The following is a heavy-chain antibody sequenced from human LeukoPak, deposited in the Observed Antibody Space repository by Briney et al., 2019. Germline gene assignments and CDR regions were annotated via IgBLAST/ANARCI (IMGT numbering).Heavy chain of an antibody. CDR3: ARENRLTFGFDY. J-gene: IGHJ4*02. V-gene: IGHV1-3*01. CDR2: INAGNGDT. CDR1: GYTFTSYA. Sequence: ASVKVSCKASGYTFTSYAMHWVRQAPGQRLEWMGWINAGNGDTKYSQKFQGRVTITRDTSASTAYMELSSLRSEDTAVYYCARENRLTFGFDYWGQGTLVPVSS. D-gene: IGHD3/OR15-3a*01.